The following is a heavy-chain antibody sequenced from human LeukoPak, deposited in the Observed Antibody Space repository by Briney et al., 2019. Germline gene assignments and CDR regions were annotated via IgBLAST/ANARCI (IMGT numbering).Heavy chain of an antibody. CDR3: ARIIGGERPDRNTFDP. V-gene: IGHV1-8*03. CDR2: MNPKSGNT. J-gene: IGHJ5*02. D-gene: IGHD2-21*01. CDR1: GSSAYTFNNYD. Sequence: ASMTVSCKASGSSAYTFNNYDVAWVRQAPGQGLEWMGWMNPKSGNTGYAQKFQGRVTLTRDTSITTAYMELSGLTPEDTAVYYCARIIGGERPDRNTFDPWGQGTLVTVSS.